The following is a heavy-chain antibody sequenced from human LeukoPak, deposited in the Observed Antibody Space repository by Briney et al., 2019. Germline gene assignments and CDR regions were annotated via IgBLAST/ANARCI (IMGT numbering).Heavy chain of an antibody. CDR3: AKDRGRDGYNYGGTFDH. V-gene: IGHV3-23*01. CDR2: ISGSGGST. Sequence: GGSLRLSCAASGFTFSSYAMSWVRQAPGKGLEWVSAISGSGGSTYYADSVKGRFTISRDNSKNTLYLQMNSLRAEDTAVYYCAKDRGRDGYNYGGTFDHWGQGTLVTVSS. J-gene: IGHJ4*02. D-gene: IGHD5-12*01. CDR1: GFTFSSYA.